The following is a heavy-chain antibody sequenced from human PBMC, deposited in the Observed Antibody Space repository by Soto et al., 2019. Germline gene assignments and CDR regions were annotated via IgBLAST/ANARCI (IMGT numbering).Heavy chain of an antibody. CDR1: GFTFSSYA. J-gene: IGHJ4*02. CDR2: ISGSGGST. V-gene: IGHV3-23*01. CDR3: AKIQPQYYDFWSGYLYFDY. D-gene: IGHD3-3*01. Sequence: GGSLRLSCAASGFTFSSYAMSWVRQAPGKGLEWVSAISGSGGSTYYADSVKGRFTISRDNSKNTLYLQMNSLRAEDTAVYYCAKIQPQYYDFWSGYLYFDYWGQGTLVTVSS.